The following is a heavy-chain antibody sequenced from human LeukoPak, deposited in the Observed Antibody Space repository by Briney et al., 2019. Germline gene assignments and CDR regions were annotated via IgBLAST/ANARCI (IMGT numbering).Heavy chain of an antibody. CDR2: IGGSGSDT. CDR1: GFSFDNYA. J-gene: IGHJ6*02. V-gene: IGHV3-23*01. D-gene: IGHD3-3*01. CDR3: AKTLRDLEWLTGELDV. Sequence: GGSLRLSCAASGFSFDNYAMSWVRQTPGKGLEWVSAIGGSGSDTSYTDSVKGRFTISRDNSKSTLYLQMDSLRAEDTAVYHCAKTLRDLEWLTGELDVWGQGTAVTVSS.